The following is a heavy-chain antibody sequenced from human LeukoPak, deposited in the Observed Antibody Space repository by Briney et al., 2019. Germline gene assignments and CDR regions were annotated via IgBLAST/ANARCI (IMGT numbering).Heavy chain of an antibody. CDR3: ATYKTTYCSSTSCYYYYGMDD. V-gene: IGHV1-18*01. CDR1: GYTFTSYG. J-gene: IGHJ6*02. Sequence: ASVKVSCKASGYTFTSYGISWVRQAPGQGLEWMGWISAYNGNTNYAQKLQGRVTMTTDTSTSTAYMELRSLRSDDTAVYYCATYKTTYCSSTSCYYYYGMDDWGQGTTVTVSS. CDR2: ISAYNGNT. D-gene: IGHD2-2*01.